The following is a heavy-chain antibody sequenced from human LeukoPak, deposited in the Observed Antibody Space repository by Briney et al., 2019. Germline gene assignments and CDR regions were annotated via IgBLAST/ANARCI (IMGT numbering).Heavy chain of an antibody. J-gene: IGHJ4*02. CDR3: ARGNAN. V-gene: IGHV4-59*01. CDR2: ISYSGST. Sequence: SETLSLTCTVSGGSINSYYWSWIRQPPGKGLEWIGYISYSGSTNYDPSLKSRVTISVDTSKNLFFLKLTSVTAADTALYYCARGNANWGQGTLVTVSS. CDR1: GGSINSYY.